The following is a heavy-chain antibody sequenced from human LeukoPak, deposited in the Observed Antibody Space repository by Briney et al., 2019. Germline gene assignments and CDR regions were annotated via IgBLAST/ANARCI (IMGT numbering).Heavy chain of an antibody. J-gene: IGHJ5*02. CDR3: TRGRGVKGLLRYSLVPFDP. V-gene: IGHV4-39*07. Sequence: SETLSLTCTVSGGSISSSSYYWSWIRQPPGKGLEWIGEINHSGSTNYNPSLKSRVTISVDTSKNQFSLKLSSVTAADTAVYYCTRGRGVKGLLRYSLVPFDPWGQGTLVTVSS. D-gene: IGHD3-9*01. CDR2: INHSGST. CDR1: GGSISSSSYY.